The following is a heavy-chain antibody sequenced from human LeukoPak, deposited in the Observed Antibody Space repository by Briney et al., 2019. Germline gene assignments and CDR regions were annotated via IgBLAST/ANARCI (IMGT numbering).Heavy chain of an antibody. J-gene: IGHJ4*02. Sequence: GESLKISCKGSGYSFTSYWINWVRQMPGKGLEGMGRIDPSDCYTDYSPSFQGHVTFSADKSINTAYLQRSSLQAADTAMYYCARRPDTGAKHFDYWGQGTLVTVSS. CDR1: GYSFTSYW. CDR2: IDPSDCYT. CDR3: ARRPDTGAKHFDY. D-gene: IGHD5-18*01. V-gene: IGHV5-10-1*01.